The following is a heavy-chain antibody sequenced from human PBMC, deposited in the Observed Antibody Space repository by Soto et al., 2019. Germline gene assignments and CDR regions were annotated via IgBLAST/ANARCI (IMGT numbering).Heavy chain of an antibody. CDR1: GESISSSSYY. J-gene: IGHJ4*02. Sequence: LSLTCVVSGESISSSSYYWGWIRQPPGKGLEWIGSIYYSGRTYYNPSFKSRVTISIETSKNQFSLKLSSVTATDTAVYYCARQRTTVVTQAYFEHWGKGALVTVSS. V-gene: IGHV4-39*01. CDR2: IYYSGRT. CDR3: ARQRTTVVTQAYFEH. D-gene: IGHD2-21*02.